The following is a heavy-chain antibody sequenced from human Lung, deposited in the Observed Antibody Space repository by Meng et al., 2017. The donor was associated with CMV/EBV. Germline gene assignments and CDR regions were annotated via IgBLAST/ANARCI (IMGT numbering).Heavy chain of an antibody. D-gene: IGHD4-17*01. V-gene: IGHV2-5*02. CDR3: ARRNRLRDFDY. CDR1: GFSLSTSGVG. Sequence: QITMKESGTTLVKPTSTLTATCICSGFSLSTSGVGVGWIRQPPGKGLEWIALIYWDDDKRYSQSLKNRLTITKDTSKNQVVLTVTHIDPVDTATYYCARRNRLRDFDYWGQGTLVTVSS. J-gene: IGHJ4*02. CDR2: IYWDDDK.